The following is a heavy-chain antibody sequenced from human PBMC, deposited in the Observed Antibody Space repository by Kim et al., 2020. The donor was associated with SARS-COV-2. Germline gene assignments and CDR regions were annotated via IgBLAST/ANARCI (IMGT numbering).Heavy chain of an antibody. D-gene: IGHD2-21*02. Sequence: GGSLRLSCAASGFTFSSFAMSWVRQGPGKGLEWVSAISGSGGSTYYADSVKGRFTISRDNSKNTLYLQMNSLRAEDTAVYYCAKRMVVTQSWYYFDYWGQGTLVTVSS. V-gene: IGHV3-23*01. CDR2: ISGSGGST. CDR3: AKRMVVTQSWYYFDY. CDR1: GFTFSSFA. J-gene: IGHJ4*02.